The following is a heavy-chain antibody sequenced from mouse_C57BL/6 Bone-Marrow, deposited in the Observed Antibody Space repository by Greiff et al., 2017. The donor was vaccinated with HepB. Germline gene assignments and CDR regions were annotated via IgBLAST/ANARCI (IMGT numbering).Heavy chain of an antibody. CDR1: GYTFTSYW. CDR2: IDPSDSYT. CDR3: AYYYRSSYGAWFAY. D-gene: IGHD1-1*01. Sequence: QVQLKQPGAELVKPGASVKLSCKASGYTFTSYWMQWVKQRPGQGLEWIGEIDPSDSYTNYNQKFKGKATLTVDTSTSTAYMQLSSLTSEDSAVYYCAYYYRSSYGAWFAYWGQGTLVTVSA. V-gene: IGHV1-50*01. J-gene: IGHJ3*01.